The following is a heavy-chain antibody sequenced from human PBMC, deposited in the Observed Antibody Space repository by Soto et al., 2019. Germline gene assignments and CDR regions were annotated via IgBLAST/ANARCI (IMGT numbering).Heavy chain of an antibody. V-gene: IGHV4-4*02. CDR3: ARLAGYYGSTSCFNWFDS. CDR1: GGSISSSNW. Sequence: SETLSLTCAVSGGSISSSNWWNWVRQPPGKGLEWIGEIYHSGSTNYDPSLKSRVTISLDKSKNQFSLKVSSVTAADTAVYYCARLAGYYGSTSCFNWFDSWGQGTLVTVS. J-gene: IGHJ5*01. CDR2: IYHSGST. D-gene: IGHD2-2*01.